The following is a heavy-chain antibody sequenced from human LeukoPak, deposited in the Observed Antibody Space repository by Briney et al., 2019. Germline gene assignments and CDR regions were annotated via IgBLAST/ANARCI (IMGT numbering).Heavy chain of an antibody. Sequence: GGSLRLSCAAPGFTFSSYSMNWVRQAPGKGLEWVSYISSSSSSTIYYADSVKGRFTISRDNAKNSLYLQVNSLRDEDTAVYYCARDYGYSSTWPGLRGGMDVWGQGTTVTVSS. CDR3: ARDYGYSSTWPGLRGGMDV. CDR2: ISSSSSSTI. V-gene: IGHV3-48*02. D-gene: IGHD6-13*01. J-gene: IGHJ6*02. CDR1: GFTFSSYS.